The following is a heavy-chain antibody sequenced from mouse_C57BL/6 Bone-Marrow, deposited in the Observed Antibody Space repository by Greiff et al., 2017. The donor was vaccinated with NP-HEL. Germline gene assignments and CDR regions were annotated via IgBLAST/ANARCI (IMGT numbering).Heavy chain of an antibody. J-gene: IGHJ3*01. D-gene: IGHD1-1*01. CDR2: ISDGGSYT. CDR1: GFTFSSYA. Sequence: EVKLVESGGGLVKPGGSLKLSCAASGFTFSSYAMSWVRQTPEKRLEWVATISDGGSYTYYPDNVKGRFTISRDNAKNNLYLQMSHLKSEDTAMYYCARLYYGSSWFAYWGQGTLVTVSA. V-gene: IGHV5-4*03. CDR3: ARLYYGSSWFAY.